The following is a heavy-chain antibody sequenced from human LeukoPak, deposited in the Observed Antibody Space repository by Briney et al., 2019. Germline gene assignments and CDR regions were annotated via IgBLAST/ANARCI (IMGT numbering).Heavy chain of an antibody. D-gene: IGHD3-3*01. V-gene: IGHV4-38-2*02. CDR2: IYHRGST. CDR3: ARGAEYYAIWRGYAGYSDY. CDR1: GYSISTGYY. Sequence: NPSETLSLTCTVSGYSISTGYYWGWIRQPPGQGLEWVGSIYHRGSTYYNPSLRSRVTISLDRSKKKFSLKLTSVTAADTAVYFCARGAEYYAIWRGYAGYSDYWGQGISVTVSS. J-gene: IGHJ4*02.